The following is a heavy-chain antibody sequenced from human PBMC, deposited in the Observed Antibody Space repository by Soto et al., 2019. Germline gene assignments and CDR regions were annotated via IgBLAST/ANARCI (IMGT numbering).Heavy chain of an antibody. J-gene: IGHJ3*02. CDR1: GFTFGDYA. D-gene: IGHD1-26*01. Sequence: GGSLRLSCTASGFTFGDYAMSWFRQAPGKGLEWVGFIRSKAYGGTTEYAASVKGRFTISRDDSKSIAYLQMNSLKTEDTAVYYCTRESGGSYGWSRSDAFDIWGQGTMVTVSS. CDR2: IRSKAYGGTT. CDR3: TRESGGSYGWSRSDAFDI. V-gene: IGHV3-49*03.